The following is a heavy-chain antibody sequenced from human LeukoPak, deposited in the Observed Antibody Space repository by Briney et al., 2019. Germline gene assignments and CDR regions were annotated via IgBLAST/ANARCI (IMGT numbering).Heavy chain of an antibody. Sequence: GGSLRLSCAASGFTFSDYYMSWIRQAPGKGLEWVSYISTSVSTMYYADSVKGRFTISRDNAKNSLYLQMNSLRAEDTAVYYCARDQRCTSSSCYTEIDYWGQGTLVTVSS. CDR2: ISTSVSTM. CDR3: ARDQRCTSSSCYTEIDY. D-gene: IGHD2-2*02. V-gene: IGHV3-11*04. CDR1: GFTFSDYY. J-gene: IGHJ4*02.